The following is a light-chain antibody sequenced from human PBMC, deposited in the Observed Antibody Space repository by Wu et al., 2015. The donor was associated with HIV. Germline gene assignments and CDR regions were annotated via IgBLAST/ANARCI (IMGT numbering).Light chain of an antibody. CDR2: GAS. Sequence: EIVLTQSPGTLSLSPGERATLSCRASQSVSSNYLAWYQQKPGQPPRLLIYGASSRATGIPDRFSGGGSGTDFTLTISRLEPEDFAVYYCQQYGSSRTFGQGTKVEIK. CDR1: QSVSSNY. V-gene: IGKV3-20*01. CDR3: QQYGSSRT. J-gene: IGKJ1*01.